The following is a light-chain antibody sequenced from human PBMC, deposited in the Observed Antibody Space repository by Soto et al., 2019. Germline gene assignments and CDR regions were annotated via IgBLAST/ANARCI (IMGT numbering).Light chain of an antibody. CDR3: QQYNNWPLT. CDR2: GAS. Sequence: EIVMTQSPATLSVSPGERATLSCRASQSVSNNLAWYQQKPGQAPRLLIYGASTRATAIPARFSGYGSGTEFTLTISSLQSEDSAIYYCQQYNNWPLTFGGGTKVDIK. CDR1: QSVSNN. J-gene: IGKJ4*01. V-gene: IGKV3-15*01.